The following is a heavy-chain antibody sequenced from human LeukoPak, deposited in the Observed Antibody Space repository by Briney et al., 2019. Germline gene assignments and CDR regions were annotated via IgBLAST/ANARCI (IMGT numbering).Heavy chain of an antibody. D-gene: IGHD3-16*01. Sequence: SETLSLTCTVPGGSISSYYWGWIRQPPGKGLEWIGSIFHSANTYYNPSLKSRVTISVDTSKNQFSLKMSSVTAAGTAVYYCARDPSNSAFKGMQGGDYWGQGTLVTVSS. J-gene: IGHJ4*02. CDR3: ARDPSNSAFKGMQGGDY. CDR2: IFHSANT. V-gene: IGHV4-38-2*02. CDR1: GGSISSYY.